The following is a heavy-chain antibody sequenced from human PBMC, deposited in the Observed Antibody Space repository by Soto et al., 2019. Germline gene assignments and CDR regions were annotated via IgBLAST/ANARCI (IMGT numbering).Heavy chain of an antibody. CDR3: ARDRYYYGSGSYYNADYYYGMDV. CDR1: GFTFSSYG. Sequence: QVQLVESGGGVVQPGRSLRLSCAASGFTFSSYGMHWVRQAPGKGLEWVAVIWYDGSNKYYADSVKGRFTISRDNSKNTLYLQMNSLRAEDTAVYYCARDRYYYGSGSYYNADYYYGMDVWGQGTTVTVSS. J-gene: IGHJ6*02. D-gene: IGHD3-10*01. V-gene: IGHV3-33*01. CDR2: IWYDGSNK.